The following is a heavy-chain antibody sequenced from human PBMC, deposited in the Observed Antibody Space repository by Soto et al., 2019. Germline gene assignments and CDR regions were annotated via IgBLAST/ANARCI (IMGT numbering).Heavy chain of an antibody. Sequence: QVQLVQSAGEMKKPGASVQVSCKASGYTFIRYGITWVRQAPGQGFEWMGWISPYDDSTIYGQNLQSRGTRTADTSTRIVNLTMIRLKSAETAVYYCARGGYADNKWVKSSPSGLDVWGQGTSVTVSS. D-gene: IGHD3-16*01. V-gene: IGHV1-18*01. CDR2: ISPYDDST. CDR3: ARGGYADNKWVKSSPSGLDV. CDR1: GYTFIRYG. J-gene: IGHJ6*02.